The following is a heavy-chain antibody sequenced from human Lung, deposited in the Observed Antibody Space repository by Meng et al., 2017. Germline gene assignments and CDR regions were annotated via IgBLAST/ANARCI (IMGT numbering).Heavy chain of an antibody. CDR2: INHSGST. CDR3: ARGPTTMAHDFDY. CDR1: GVSFSDYY. J-gene: IGHJ4*02. V-gene: IGHV4-34*01. D-gene: IGHD4-11*01. Sequence: QVQQQAWGPGLSKPSETLSLTFVVSGVSFSDYYWSWIRQPPGKGLEWIGEINHSGSTNYNPSLESRATISVDTSQNNLSLKLSSVTAADSAVYYCARGPTTMAHDFDYWGQGTLVTVSS.